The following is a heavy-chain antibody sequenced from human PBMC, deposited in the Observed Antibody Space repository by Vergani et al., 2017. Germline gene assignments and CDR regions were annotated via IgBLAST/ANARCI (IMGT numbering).Heavy chain of an antibody. J-gene: IGHJ4*02. D-gene: IGHD2-2*01. Sequence: QVQLVESGGGVVQPGGSLRLSCAASGFTFSSYGMHWVRQAPGKGLEWVAFIRYDGSNKYYADSVKGRFTISRDNSKNTLYLQMNSLRAEDTAVYYCANFCSSTSCYGIVYWGQGTLVTVSS. V-gene: IGHV3-30*02. CDR2: IRYDGSNK. CDR1: GFTFSSYG. CDR3: ANFCSSTSCYGIVY.